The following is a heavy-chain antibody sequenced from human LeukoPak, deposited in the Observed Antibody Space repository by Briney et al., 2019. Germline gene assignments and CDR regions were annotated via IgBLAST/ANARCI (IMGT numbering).Heavy chain of an antibody. Sequence: HGESLKISCKTSGYKFVDYWIAWARQMPGKGLEWMGIMFPTESITTYSPSFQGQVSISADKSISTVYLFWSSLKASDTAIYYCVRVNGYDDGVDSWGQGTPVTVSS. D-gene: IGHD5-12*01. CDR1: GYKFVDYW. CDR3: VRVNGYDDGVDS. J-gene: IGHJ4*02. CDR2: MFPTESIT. V-gene: IGHV5-51*01.